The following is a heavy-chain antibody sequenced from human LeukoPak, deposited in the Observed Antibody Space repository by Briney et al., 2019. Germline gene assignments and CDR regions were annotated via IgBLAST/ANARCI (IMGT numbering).Heavy chain of an antibody. CDR3: SREGDWDCSGTNCHQSGFDY. Sequence: GGSLRLSCAASGFTFSSYSMNWVRQAPGKGLEWVSSISSSSSYIYYADSLKGRFTISRANAKNSLYLQMNSLRAEDPAVYFWSREGDWDCSGTNCHQSGFDYWGQGTLVTVSP. CDR1: GFTFSSYS. J-gene: IGHJ4*02. V-gene: IGHV3-21*01. D-gene: IGHD2-2*01. CDR2: ISSSSSYI.